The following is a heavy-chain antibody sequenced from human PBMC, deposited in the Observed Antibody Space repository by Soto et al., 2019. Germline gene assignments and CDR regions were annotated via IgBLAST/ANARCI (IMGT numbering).Heavy chain of an antibody. D-gene: IGHD4-4*01. CDR1: GFSLSTYS. J-gene: IGHJ4*02. Sequence: GSLSLSCAAAGFSLSTYSMARVRQAPGRGLEWVSSVSSSSTYIYYADSVKGRFTISRDNAKNSLYLQMNSMRAEDTAVYYCARELKPSTAVTLVVDFWGQGTLVTGSS. V-gene: IGHV3-21*01. CDR3: ARELKPSTAVTLVVDF. CDR2: VSSSSTYI.